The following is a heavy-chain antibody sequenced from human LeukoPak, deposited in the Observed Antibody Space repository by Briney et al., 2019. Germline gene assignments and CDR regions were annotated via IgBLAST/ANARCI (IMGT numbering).Heavy chain of an antibody. V-gene: IGHV3-23*01. CDR1: GFTFSNFG. CDR3: ARERYDDYFDS. CDR2: ISGSGHNT. D-gene: IGHD3-3*01. Sequence: GGSLRLSCEASGFTFSNFGMTWVRQAPGKGLEWVSTISGSGHNTYYADSVKGRFTISRDDSKNTLYLQINSLRAEDTAVFYCARERYDDYFDSWGQGTLVTVSS. J-gene: IGHJ4*02.